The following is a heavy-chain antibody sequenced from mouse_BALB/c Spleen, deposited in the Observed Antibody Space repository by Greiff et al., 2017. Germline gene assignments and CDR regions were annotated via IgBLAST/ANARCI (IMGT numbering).Heavy chain of an antibody. J-gene: IGHJ4*01. Sequence: EVHLVESGGDLVKPGGSLKLSCAASGFTFSSYGMSWVRQTPDKRLEWVATISSGGSYTYYPDSVKGRFTISRDNAKNTLYLQMSSLKSEDTAMYYCARQHYGSSDYAMDYWGQGTSVTVSS. D-gene: IGHD1-1*01. CDR3: ARQHYGSSDYAMDY. V-gene: IGHV5-6*01. CDR1: GFTFSSYG. CDR2: ISSGGSYT.